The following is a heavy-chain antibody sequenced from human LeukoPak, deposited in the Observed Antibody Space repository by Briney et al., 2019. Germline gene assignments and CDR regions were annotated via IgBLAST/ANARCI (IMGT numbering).Heavy chain of an antibody. CDR3: AKRAYSDSDLRAFDI. V-gene: IGHV3-21*01. CDR2: ISSSSDYI. J-gene: IGHJ3*02. Sequence: PGGSLRLSCAASGFTFSSYHMDWVREAPGKGLGWGSFISSSSDYISYADSVKGRFTISRDNAKNSLYLQMNSLRAEDTAVYYCAKRAYSDSDLRAFDIWGQGTMVTISS. D-gene: IGHD5-12*01. CDR1: GFTFSSYH.